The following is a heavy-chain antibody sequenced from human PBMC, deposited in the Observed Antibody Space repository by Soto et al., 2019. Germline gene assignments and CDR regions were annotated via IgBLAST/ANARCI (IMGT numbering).Heavy chain of an antibody. J-gene: IGHJ6*02. V-gene: IGHV5-51*01. Sequence: PGESLKISCQGSGYSFSSYWIAWVRQMSGKGLEWVGVIHPGDSDTRYSPSFQGQVTISADKSTSTVYVQWASLKASDTAVYYCARLGFGGHFGSYYFYGMDVWGQGTTVTVSS. CDR3: ARLGFGGHFGSYYFYGMDV. CDR2: IHPGDSDT. D-gene: IGHD2-15*01. CDR1: GYSFSSYW.